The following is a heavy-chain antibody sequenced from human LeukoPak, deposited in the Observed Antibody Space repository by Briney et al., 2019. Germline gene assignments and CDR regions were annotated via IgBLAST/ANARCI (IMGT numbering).Heavy chain of an antibody. V-gene: IGHV3-23*01. J-gene: IGHJ4*02. D-gene: IGHD6-13*01. CDR2: VDGGGGGT. CDR1: EFTLSSYA. Sequence: GGSLRLSCAASEFTLSSYAMTWVRQAPARGLLWVSSVDGGGGGTYYADSVKGRFTISRDNSKDTLYLQMNGLRAEDTAVYFCAKQSAGSAAWYSLHYDFWGQGTLVTVSS. CDR3: AKQSAGSAAWYSLHYDF.